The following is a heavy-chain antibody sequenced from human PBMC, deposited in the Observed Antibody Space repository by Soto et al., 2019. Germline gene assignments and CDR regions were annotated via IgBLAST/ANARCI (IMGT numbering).Heavy chain of an antibody. J-gene: IGHJ4*02. CDR1: GFTFSDHY. CDR3: NRVRLGAPPRYFDY. V-gene: IGHV3-72*01. Sequence: TGGSLRLSCAASGFTFSDHYIDWVRQAPGKGLEWVGRIKNKANSYTTQYAASVRGRFTISRDDSKNSLFLQMNSLTTDDTAVYYCNRVRLGAPPRYFDYWGQGALVTVSS. CDR2: IKNKANSYTT.